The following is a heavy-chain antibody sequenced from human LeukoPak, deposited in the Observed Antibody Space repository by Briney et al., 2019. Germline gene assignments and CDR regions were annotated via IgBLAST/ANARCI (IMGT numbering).Heavy chain of an antibody. CDR2: ITTNGGRT. CDR3: AIMHGYYDGTGYWVQ. J-gene: IGHJ1*01. V-gene: IGHV3-23*01. CDR1: GFTFASYG. D-gene: IGHD3-22*01. Sequence: GGSLRLSCAASGFTFASYGMSWVRQAPGKGLEWISFITTNGGRTSYADSVEGRFTISRDNPRNTLYMQMNSLRDEDTAVYYCAIMHGYYDGTGYWVQWGQGTLVTVSS.